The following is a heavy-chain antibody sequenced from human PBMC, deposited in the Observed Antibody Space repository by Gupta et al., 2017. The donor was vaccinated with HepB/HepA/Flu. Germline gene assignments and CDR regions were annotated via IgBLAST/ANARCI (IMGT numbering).Heavy chain of an antibody. Sequence: QVQLVQSGAEVKKPGASVKVSCKASGYTFTGYYMHWVRQAPGQGLEWMGWINPNSGGTNYAQKFQGRVTMTRDTSISTAYMELSRLRSDDTAVYYCARGFLADFWSGSKDWFDPWGQGTLVTVSS. D-gene: IGHD3-3*01. V-gene: IGHV1-2*02. J-gene: IGHJ5*02. CDR1: GYTFTGYY. CDR3: ARGFLADFWSGSKDWFDP. CDR2: INPNSGGT.